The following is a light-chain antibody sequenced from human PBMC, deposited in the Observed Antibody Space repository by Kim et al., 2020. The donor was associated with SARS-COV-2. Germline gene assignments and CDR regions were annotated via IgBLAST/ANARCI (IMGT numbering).Light chain of an antibody. J-gene: IGKJ1*01. CDR3: QQYDSSSRWT. Sequence: EIVLTQSPGTLSLSPGERATLSCRASQSLSGTYLAWYQQKPGQAPRLLIYGASSRATGIPDRFSGSGSGTDFTLTINRLEPEDFAVYYCQQYDSSSRWTFGQGTRWIS. V-gene: IGKV3-20*01. CDR1: QSLSGTY. CDR2: GAS.